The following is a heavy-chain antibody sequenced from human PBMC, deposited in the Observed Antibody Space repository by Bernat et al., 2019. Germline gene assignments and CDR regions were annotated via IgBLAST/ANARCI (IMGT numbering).Heavy chain of an antibody. V-gene: IGHV5-51*01. CDR2: IYPGDSET. J-gene: IGHJ4*02. CDR1: GYSFTSYW. CDR3: ARQGPGYSSSWYHLDY. Sequence: EVQLVQSGAEVKKPGESLKISCKGSGYSFTSYWIGWVRQMPGKGLEWMGIIYPGDSETRYSPSFQGQVTISADKSISTAYLQWSSLKASDTAMYYCARQGPGYSSSWYHLDYWGQGTLVTVSS. D-gene: IGHD6-13*01.